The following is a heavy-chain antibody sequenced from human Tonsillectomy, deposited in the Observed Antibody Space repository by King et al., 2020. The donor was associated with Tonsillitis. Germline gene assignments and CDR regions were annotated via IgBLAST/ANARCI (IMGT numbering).Heavy chain of an antibody. CDR1: GFTFSDYY. V-gene: IGHV3-11*01. D-gene: IGHD1-14*01. CDR2: ISHNSGTI. CDR3: AREGITEPFDY. J-gene: IGHJ4*02. Sequence: VQLVESGGGLVKPGGSLRLSCAASGFTFSDYYMSWIRQAPGKGLEWISYISHNSGTIFYADSVKGRFTISRDNAKNSLYLQMSSLRDEDTAVYYCAREGITEPFDYWGRGTLVTVSS.